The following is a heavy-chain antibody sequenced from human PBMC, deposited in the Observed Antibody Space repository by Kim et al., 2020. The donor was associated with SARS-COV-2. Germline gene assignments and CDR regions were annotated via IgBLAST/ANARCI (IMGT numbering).Heavy chain of an antibody. J-gene: IGHJ5*02. Sequence: SETLSLTCTVSGGSISSSSYYWGWIRQPPGKGLEWIGSIYYSGSTYYNPSLKSRVTISVDTSKNQFSLKLSSVTAADTAVYYCATMIVDWFDPWGQGTLVTVSS. D-gene: IGHD3-22*01. V-gene: IGHV4-39*01. CDR2: IYYSGST. CDR1: GGSISSSSYY. CDR3: ATMIVDWFDP.